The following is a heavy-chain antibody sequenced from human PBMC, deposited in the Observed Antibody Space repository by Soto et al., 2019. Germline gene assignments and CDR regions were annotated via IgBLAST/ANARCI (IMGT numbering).Heavy chain of an antibody. CDR1: GFTVSSNY. D-gene: IGHD2-15*01. V-gene: IGHV3-66*01. CDR3: ARDSPIGYCSGGDSPTCNAFDI. Sequence: GGSLRLSCAASGFTVSSNYMSWVRQAPGKGLEWVSVIYSGGTTYYADSVKGRFTISRDNSKNTLYVQMNSLRAEDTAVYYCARDSPIGYCSGGDSPTCNAFDIWGQGTMVTVSS. CDR2: IYSGGTT. J-gene: IGHJ3*02.